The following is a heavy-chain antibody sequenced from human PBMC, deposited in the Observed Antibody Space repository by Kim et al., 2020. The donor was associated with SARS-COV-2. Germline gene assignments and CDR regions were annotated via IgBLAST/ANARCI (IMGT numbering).Heavy chain of an antibody. V-gene: IGHV1-69*13. J-gene: IGHJ6*02. CDR2: IIPIFGTA. CDR1: GGTVSNYA. D-gene: IGHD3-22*01. CDR3: SRDSGYYDSSGSPRDYYYGMDA. Sequence: SVKVSCKASGGTVSNYAISWVRQAPGQGLEWRGGIIPIFGTANHAQKFQGRVTITADEATSTAYMELSSLRSEDTAVYYCSRDSGYYDSSGSPRDYYYGMDARGPGTTVTASS.